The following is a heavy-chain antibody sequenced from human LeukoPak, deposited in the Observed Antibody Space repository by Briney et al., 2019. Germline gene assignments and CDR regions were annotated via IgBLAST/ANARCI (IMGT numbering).Heavy chain of an antibody. D-gene: IGHD2-21*02. V-gene: IGHV4-4*07. J-gene: IGHJ4*02. CDR3: AVSDCGGDCYEFYFDY. Sequence: SETLSLTCTVSGGSISSYYWSWIRQPAGKGLEWIGRIYTSGSTNYNPSLKSRVTMSVDTSQNQFSLKLSSVTAADTAVYYCAVSDCGGDCYEFYFDYWGQGTLVTVSS. CDR2: IYTSGST. CDR1: GGSISSYY.